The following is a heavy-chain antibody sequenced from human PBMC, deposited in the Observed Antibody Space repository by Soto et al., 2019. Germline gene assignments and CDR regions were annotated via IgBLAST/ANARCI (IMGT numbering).Heavy chain of an antibody. Sequence: QVQLQESGPGLVKPSETLSLTCTVSGGSVSSGSYYWSWIRQPPGKGLEWIGYIYYSGSTNYNPSLKSRVTISVDTFKNQVSLKLSSVTAADTAVYYWARGDYSDSSGYPTAYFDYWGQGTLVTVSS. J-gene: IGHJ4*02. V-gene: IGHV4-61*01. CDR2: IYYSGST. D-gene: IGHD3-22*01. CDR1: GGSVSSGSYY. CDR3: ARGDYSDSSGYPTAYFDY.